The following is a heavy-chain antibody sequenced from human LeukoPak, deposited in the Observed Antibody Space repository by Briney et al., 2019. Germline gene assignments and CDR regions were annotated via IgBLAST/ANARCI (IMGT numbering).Heavy chain of an antibody. CDR1: GYTFTGYY. CDR3: ALGIAVAGVWNY. J-gene: IGHJ4*02. Sequence: ASVEVSCKASGYTFTGYYMHWVRQAPGQGLEWMGWINPNSGGTNYAQKFQGRVTMTRDTSISTAYMELSRLRSDDTAVYYCALGIAVAGVWNYWGQGTLVTVSS. V-gene: IGHV1-2*02. CDR2: INPNSGGT. D-gene: IGHD6-19*01.